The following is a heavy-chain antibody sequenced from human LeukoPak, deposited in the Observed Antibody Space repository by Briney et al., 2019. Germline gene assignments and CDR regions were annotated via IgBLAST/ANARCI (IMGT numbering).Heavy chain of an antibody. V-gene: IGHV4-34*01. J-gene: IGHJ4*02. CDR1: GGSFSGYY. D-gene: IGHD3-22*01. CDR3: AAYDSSGKTFDY. Sequence: SETLSLTCAVYGGSFSGYYWSWIRQPPGKGLEWIGEINHSGSTNYNPSLKSRVTISVDTSKNQFSLKLSSVIAADTAVYYCAAYDSSGKTFDYWGQGTLVTVSS. CDR2: INHSGST.